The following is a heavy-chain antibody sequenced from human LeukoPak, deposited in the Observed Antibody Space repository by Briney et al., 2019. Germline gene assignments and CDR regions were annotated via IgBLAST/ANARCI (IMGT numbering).Heavy chain of an antibody. CDR2: IRSKAYGGTT. V-gene: IGHV3-49*03. CDR1: GFTFGDYA. J-gene: IGHJ3*02. D-gene: IGHD3-22*01. Sequence: PGRSLRLSCTASGFTFGDYAMSWFRQAPGKGLEWVGFIRSKAYGGTTEYAASVKGGFTISRDDSKSIAYLQINSLKTEDTAVYYCTRDWYYYDSLDIWGQGTMVTVSS. CDR3: TRDWYYYDSLDI.